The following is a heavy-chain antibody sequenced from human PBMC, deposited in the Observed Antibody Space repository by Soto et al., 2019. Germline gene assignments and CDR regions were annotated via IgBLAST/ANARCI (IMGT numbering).Heavy chain of an antibody. Sequence: EVQLVESGGGLVQPGGSLRLSCAASGFTFSSYSMNWVRQAPGKGLEWVSYISSSSSTIYYAGSVKGGFTISRDNAKKTLYLQMKRLRDEDTAVYYCVRDAGYSYVPFDYCGQEALVTVSS. CDR2: ISSSSSTI. CDR1: GFTFSSYS. CDR3: VRDAGYSYVPFDY. D-gene: IGHD5-18*01. J-gene: IGHJ4*02. V-gene: IGHV3-48*02.